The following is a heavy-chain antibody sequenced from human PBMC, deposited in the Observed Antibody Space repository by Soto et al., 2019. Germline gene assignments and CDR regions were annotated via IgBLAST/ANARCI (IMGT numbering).Heavy chain of an antibody. Sequence: GGSLRLSCAASGFTFSSYAMHWVRQAPGKGLEWVAVISYDGSNKYYADSVKGRFTIARENSKNTLYLQMNSLRAEDTAVYYCARDGANVLRFLEWSTMESYFDYWGQGTLVTVSS. CDR1: GFTFSSYA. CDR2: ISYDGSNK. J-gene: IGHJ4*02. D-gene: IGHD3-3*01. CDR3: ARDGANVLRFLEWSTMESYFDY. V-gene: IGHV3-30-3*01.